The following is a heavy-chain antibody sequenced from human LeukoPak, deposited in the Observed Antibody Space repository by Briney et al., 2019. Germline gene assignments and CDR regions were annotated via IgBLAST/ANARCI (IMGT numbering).Heavy chain of an antibody. Sequence: GASVKVSCKASGYTFSRYGVSWVRQAPGQGLEWMGWISAYNGNTDHAQKFQGRVTMTTDTSTSTAYMELRSLRSDDTAVYYCARDTPPADFWSGYYTSYYYYMDVWGKGTTVTVSS. V-gene: IGHV1-18*01. D-gene: IGHD3-3*01. CDR1: GYTFSRYG. CDR2: ISAYNGNT. CDR3: ARDTPPADFWSGYYTSYYYYMDV. J-gene: IGHJ6*03.